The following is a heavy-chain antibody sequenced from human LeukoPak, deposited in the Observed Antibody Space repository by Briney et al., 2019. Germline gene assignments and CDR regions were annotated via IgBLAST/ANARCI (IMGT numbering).Heavy chain of an antibody. J-gene: IGHJ4*02. V-gene: IGHV6-1*01. CDR2: TYYRSKWYN. CDR1: GDSISSNSAA. Sequence: SQTLSLTCAISGDSISSNSAAWHWIRQSPSRGLEWLGRTYYRSKWYNDYAVSVKSRITINPDTSKNQFSLKLSSVTAADTAVYYCAREVWEYCSSTSCYNTYYFDYWGQGTLVTVSS. CDR3: AREVWEYCSSTSCYNTYYFDY. D-gene: IGHD2-2*01.